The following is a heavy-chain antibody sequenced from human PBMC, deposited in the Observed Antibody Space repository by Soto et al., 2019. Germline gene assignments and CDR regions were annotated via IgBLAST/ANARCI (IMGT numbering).Heavy chain of an antibody. J-gene: IGHJ4*02. CDR1: GFTYSTYT. Sequence: QVQLVESGGGVVQPGRSLRLSCAASGFTYSTYTMHWVRQAPGXGXXWVAVISYDGNNKFYADSVKGRFTISRDSTXXXXXXXXXXXXXXXXXXXXXXXXXXXSXXXXXXXGTYFDYWGQGALVTVSS. CDR3: XXXXXXSXXXXXXXGTYFDY. CDR2: ISYDGNNK. V-gene: IGHV3-30-3*01.